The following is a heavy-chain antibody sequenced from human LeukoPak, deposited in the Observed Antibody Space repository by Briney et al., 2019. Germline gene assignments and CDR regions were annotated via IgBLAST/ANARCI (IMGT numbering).Heavy chain of an antibody. V-gene: IGHV3-23*01. CDR3: ARLDSSGSFDY. D-gene: IGHD6-19*01. CDR2: ISGSGGST. Sequence: GGSLRLSCAASVFTFSSYDMSWVRQAPGKGLEWVSDISGSGGSTYYADSVKGRFTISRDNSKNTLYLQMNSLRAEDTAVYYCARLDSSGSFDYWGQGTLVTVSS. J-gene: IGHJ4*02. CDR1: VFTFSSYD.